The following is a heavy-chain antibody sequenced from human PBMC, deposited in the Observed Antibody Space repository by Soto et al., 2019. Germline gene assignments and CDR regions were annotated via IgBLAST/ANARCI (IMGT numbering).Heavy chain of an antibody. CDR3: ARRNRLSYTSDY. CDR1: GFTFSASW. V-gene: IGHV3-74*01. Sequence: QPGGSLRLSCAASGFTFSASWMHWLRQAPGKGLVWVSRINNDGTGTTYTDSVKGRFTISRDNARNTLYLQMNSLRADDTAVYYCARRNRLSYTSDYWGQGTVVTVSS. D-gene: IGHD2-8*01. J-gene: IGHJ4*02. CDR2: INNDGTGT.